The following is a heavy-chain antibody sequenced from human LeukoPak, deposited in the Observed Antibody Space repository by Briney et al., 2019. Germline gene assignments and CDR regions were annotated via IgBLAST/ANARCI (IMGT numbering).Heavy chain of an antibody. J-gene: IGHJ6*02. CDR1: GFTFSSHA. CDR2: ISYDGSNK. D-gene: IGHD6-6*01. Sequence: PGGSLRLSCAASGFTFSSHAMHWVRQAPGKGLGWVAVISYDGSNKYYADSVKGRFTISRDNSKNTLYLQMNSLRVEDTAVYYCAKDSSSSNHLYGMDVWGQGTTVTVSS. V-gene: IGHV3-30-3*01. CDR3: AKDSSSSNHLYGMDV.